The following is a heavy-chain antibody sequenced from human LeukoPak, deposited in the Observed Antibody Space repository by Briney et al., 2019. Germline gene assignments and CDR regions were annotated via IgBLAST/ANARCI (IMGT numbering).Heavy chain of an antibody. J-gene: IGHJ4*02. CDR3: GVDSSDYFRGY. D-gene: IGHD3-22*01. Sequence: GGSLRLSCAASGFTFSSYAMSWVRQAPGKGLEWVSAISGSGGNTYYADSVKGRFTISRDNSKNTLYLQMSILRADDTAVYYRGVDSSDYFRGYWGQGTLVTVSS. CDR2: ISGSGGNT. CDR1: GFTFSSYA. V-gene: IGHV3-23*01.